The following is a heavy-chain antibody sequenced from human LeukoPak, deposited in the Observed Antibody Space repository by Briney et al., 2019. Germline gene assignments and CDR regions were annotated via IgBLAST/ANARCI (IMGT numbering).Heavy chain of an antibody. V-gene: IGHV1-18*01. CDR2: ISAYNGNT. Sequence: ASVKVSCKASGYTFTSYGISWVRQAPGQGLEWMGWISAYNGNTNYAQKFQGRVTITADESTSTAYMELSSLRSEDTAVYYCARYVGATPYYYYGMDVWGQGTTVTVSS. D-gene: IGHD1-26*01. J-gene: IGHJ6*02. CDR3: ARYVGATPYYYYGMDV. CDR1: GYTFTSYG.